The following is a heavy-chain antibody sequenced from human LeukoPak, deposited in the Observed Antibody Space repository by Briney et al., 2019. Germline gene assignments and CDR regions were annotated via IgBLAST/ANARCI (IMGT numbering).Heavy chain of an antibody. CDR2: ISWNSGSI. D-gene: IGHD3-10*01. J-gene: IGHJ6*03. V-gene: IGHV3-9*03. Sequence: PGRSLRLSCAASGFTFDDYAMHWVRQAPGKGLEWVSGISWNSGSIGYADSVKGRFTISRDNAKNSLYLQMNSLRAEDMALYYCAKEGRSSGSYYNSYYMDVWGKGTTVTVSS. CDR3: AKEGRSSGSYYNSYYMDV. CDR1: GFTFDDYA.